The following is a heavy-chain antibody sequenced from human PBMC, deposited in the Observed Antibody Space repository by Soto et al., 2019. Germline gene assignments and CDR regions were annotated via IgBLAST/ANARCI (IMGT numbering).Heavy chain of an antibody. CDR2: IYWDDDK. CDR3: AHRRRGSYFDY. CDR1: GFSLRTSGVG. V-gene: IGHV2-5*02. D-gene: IGHD3-16*01. J-gene: IGHJ4*02. Sequence: QITLKESGPTLVKPTQTLTLTCTFSGFSLRTSGVGVGWIRQPPGQALAWLALIYWDDDKRYSPSLKSRLTITNDTSKDQVVLTMTNMEPVDTDTYYCAHRRRGSYFDYWGQGTLVTVSS.